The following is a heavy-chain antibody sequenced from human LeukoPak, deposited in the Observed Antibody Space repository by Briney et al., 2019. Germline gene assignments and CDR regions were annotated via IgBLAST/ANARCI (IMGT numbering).Heavy chain of an antibody. J-gene: IGHJ4*02. V-gene: IGHV4-34*01. CDR1: GGSFSGYY. Sequence: SETLSLTCAVYGGSFSGYYWSWIRQPPGKGLEWIGEINHSGSTNCNPSLKSRVTISVDTSKNQFSLKLSSVTAADTAVYYCARGSLDGYNFDYWGQGTLVTVSS. CDR2: INHSGST. D-gene: IGHD5-24*01. CDR3: ARGSLDGYNFDY.